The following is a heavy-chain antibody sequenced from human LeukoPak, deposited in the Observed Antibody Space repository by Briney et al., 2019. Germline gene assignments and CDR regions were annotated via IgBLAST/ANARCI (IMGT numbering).Heavy chain of an antibody. J-gene: IGHJ3*02. CDR3: ARDPLYSGSYPGAFDI. V-gene: IGHV3-64*01. CDR2: ISGNGVTT. D-gene: IGHD1-26*01. Sequence: GGSLRLSCAASGFSFSGDYIHWVRQAPGKGLEYVSAISGNGVTTHYTNSVKGRFTISRDNSKNTVYLQMGSLSTEDTAVYYCARDPLYSGSYPGAFDIWGQGTMVTVSS. CDR1: GFSFSGDY.